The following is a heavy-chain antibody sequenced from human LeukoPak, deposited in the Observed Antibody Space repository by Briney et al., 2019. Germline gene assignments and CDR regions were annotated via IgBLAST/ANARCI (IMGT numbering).Heavy chain of an antibody. CDR2: INPNSGGT. D-gene: IGHD6-13*01. CDR1: GYTFTGYY. V-gene: IGHV1-2*02. CDR3: ARDAGFSSWYGEY. J-gene: IGHJ4*02. Sequence: ASVKVSCKASGYTFTGYYMHWVRQAPGQGLEWMGWINPNSGGTNYAQKLQGRVTMTTDTSTSTAYMELRSLRSDDTAVYYCARDAGFSSWYGEYWGQGTLVTVSS.